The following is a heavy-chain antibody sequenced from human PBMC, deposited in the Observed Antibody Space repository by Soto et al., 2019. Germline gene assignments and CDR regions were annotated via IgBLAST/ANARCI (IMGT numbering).Heavy chain of an antibody. J-gene: IGHJ4*02. CDR2: ISTYNGNT. CDR3: ARGPTDYYDNSANYFLDY. Sequence: ASVKVSCPASGYTFITYGVSWVRQAPGQGLDWLGWISTYNGNTRYAERLQGRVTMTTDTTTNTAYMELRNLRSDDTAVYYCARGPTDYYDNSANYFLDYWGQGTLVTVSS. CDR1: GYTFITYG. V-gene: IGHV1-18*01. D-gene: IGHD3-22*01.